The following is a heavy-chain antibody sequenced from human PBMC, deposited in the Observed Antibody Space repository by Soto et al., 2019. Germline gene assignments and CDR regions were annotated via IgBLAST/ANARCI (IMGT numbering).Heavy chain of an antibody. V-gene: IGHV3-23*01. CDR1: GFTFSSYA. CDR2: ISGSGGST. D-gene: IGHD3-10*01. CDR3: AKGYYYGSGSSPPSYYYMDV. J-gene: IGHJ6*03. Sequence: GGSLRLSCAASGFTFSSYAMSWVRQAPGKGLEWVSAISGSGGSTYYADSVKGRFTISRDNSKNTLYLQMNSLRAEDTAVYYCAKGYYYGSGSSPPSYYYMDVWGKGTTVTVSS.